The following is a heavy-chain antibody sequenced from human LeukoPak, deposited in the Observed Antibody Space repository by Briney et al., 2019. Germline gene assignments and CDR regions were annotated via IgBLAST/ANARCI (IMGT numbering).Heavy chain of an antibody. V-gene: IGHV3-23*01. Sequence: PGGSLRLSCAAPGFTFSSYAMSWVRQAPGKGLEWVSTISGSGGSTYYADSVKGRFTISRDNSKNTLYLQMNSLRAEDTAVYYCAKDGGGYDTSGYYYGDYWGQGTLVTVSS. J-gene: IGHJ4*02. CDR2: ISGSGGST. CDR1: GFTFSSYA. CDR3: AKDGGGYDTSGYYYGDY. D-gene: IGHD3-22*01.